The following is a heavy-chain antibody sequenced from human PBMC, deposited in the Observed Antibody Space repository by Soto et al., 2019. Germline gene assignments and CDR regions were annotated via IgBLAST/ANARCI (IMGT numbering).Heavy chain of an antibody. CDR2: ISSSSSTI. J-gene: IGHJ4*02. V-gene: IGHV3-48*01. Sequence: EVQLVESGGGLVQPGGSLRLSCAASGFTFSSYSMNWVRQAPGKGLEGVSYISSSSSTIYYADSVKGRFTISRDNAKNSLYLQMNSLRGEDRAVYCCARTSGRFDYWGQGTLVTVSS. D-gene: IGHD1-1*01. CDR3: ARTSGRFDY. CDR1: GFTFSSYS.